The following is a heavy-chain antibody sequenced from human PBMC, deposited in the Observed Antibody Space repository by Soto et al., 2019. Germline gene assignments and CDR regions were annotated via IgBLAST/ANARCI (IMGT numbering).Heavy chain of an antibody. CDR2: INPNSGGT. CDR3: ARELSGIAAAAVGYWFDP. CDR1: GYTFTGYY. J-gene: IGHJ5*02. Sequence: ASVKVSCKASGYTFTGYYMHWVRQAPGQGLEWMGWINPNSGGTNYAQKFQGWVTMTRDTSISTAYMELSRLRSDDTAVYYCARELSGIAAAAVGYWFDPWGQGTLVTVSS. V-gene: IGHV1-2*04. D-gene: IGHD6-13*01.